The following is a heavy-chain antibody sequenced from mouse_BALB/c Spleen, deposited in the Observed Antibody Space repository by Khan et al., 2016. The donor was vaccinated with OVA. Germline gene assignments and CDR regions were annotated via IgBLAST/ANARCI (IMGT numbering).Heavy chain of an antibody. Sequence: EVELVESGRGLVQPAGSLKLTCAATGFTFSSYTMSRVRQTPDKKWQWVAFISNGGRGTYYLPAVKIRFTISRANAKNNLYLQMSSLKSEDTAMYYRARTSTKECRNGMNYWEERTTGAVS. CDR2: ISNGGRGT. CDR1: GFTFSSYT. V-gene: IGHV5-12-2*01. CDR3: ARTSTKECRNGMNY. D-gene: IGHD1-3*01. J-gene: IGHJ4*01.